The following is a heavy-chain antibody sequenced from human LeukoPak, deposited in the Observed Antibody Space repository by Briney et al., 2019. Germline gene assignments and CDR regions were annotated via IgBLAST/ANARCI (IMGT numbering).Heavy chain of an antibody. J-gene: IGHJ3*02. CDR3: AKDLQWELPRGDALDI. CDR2: INPKSGGT. CDR1: GYTFTDYY. D-gene: IGHD1-26*01. V-gene: IGHV1-2*02. Sequence: ASVKVSCRSSGYTFTDYYMHWVRQAPGQGLEWMGWINPKSGGTNYAQNFQGRVTMTRNTSISTAYMELSRLRSDDTAVYYCAKDLQWELPRGDALDIWGQGTMVTVSS.